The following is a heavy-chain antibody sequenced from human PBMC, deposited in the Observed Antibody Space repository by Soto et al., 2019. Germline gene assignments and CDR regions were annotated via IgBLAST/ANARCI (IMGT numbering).Heavy chain of an antibody. D-gene: IGHD6-19*01. CDR1: GFTFSDYA. CDR3: TKAAWYGTGWWYIY. Sequence: GGSLRLSCAASGFTFSDYAMSWVRQAPGKGLEWVSGISGSSGSTYYTDSGKGRFTMARDNSKNTLYLQMNSLRVEDTALYYCTKAAWYGTGWWYIYWGQGTLVTVSS. CDR2: ISGSSGST. V-gene: IGHV3-23*01. J-gene: IGHJ4*02.